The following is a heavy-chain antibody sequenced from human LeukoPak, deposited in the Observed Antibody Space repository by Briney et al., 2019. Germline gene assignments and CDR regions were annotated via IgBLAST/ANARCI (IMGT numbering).Heavy chain of an antibody. CDR2: IYTSGST. Sequence: SETLSLTCIVSGASISNYFWSWIRQPAGKGLEWIGRIYTSGSTNYNPSLESRVTMSVDTSKKQFSLKLTSVTAADTAVYYCARESQVFPGDGHYLDSWGQGTLVTISS. CDR3: ARESQVFPGDGHYLDS. D-gene: IGHD1-1*01. J-gene: IGHJ4*02. V-gene: IGHV4-4*07. CDR1: GASISNYF.